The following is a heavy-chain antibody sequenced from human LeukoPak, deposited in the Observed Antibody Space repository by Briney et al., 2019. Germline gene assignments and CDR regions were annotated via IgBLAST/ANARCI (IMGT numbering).Heavy chain of an antibody. V-gene: IGHV3-30-3*01. CDR3: ARDNYYDSSGYYY. CDR1: GFTFSSYA. CDR2: ISYDGSNK. D-gene: IGHD3-22*01. Sequence: GGSLRLSCAASGFTFSSYAMHWVRQAPGKGLEWVAVISYDGSNKYYADSVKGQFTISRDNSKNTLYLQMNSLRAEDTAVYYCARDNYYDSSGYYYWGQGTLVTVSS. J-gene: IGHJ4*02.